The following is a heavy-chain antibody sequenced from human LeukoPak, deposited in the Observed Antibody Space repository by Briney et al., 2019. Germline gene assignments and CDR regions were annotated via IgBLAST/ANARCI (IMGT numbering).Heavy chain of an antibody. CDR3: TRDRDYGDYDRFDH. J-gene: IGHJ4*02. Sequence: PGGSLRLSCAASGFTVSSNYMSWVRQAPGKGLEWVSVIYSGGSTYYADSVKGRFTISRDNSKNTLYLQMNSLRGEDTAVYYCTRDRDYGDYDRFDHWGQGTLVTVSS. D-gene: IGHD4-17*01. CDR1: GFTVSSNY. V-gene: IGHV3-53*05. CDR2: IYSGGST.